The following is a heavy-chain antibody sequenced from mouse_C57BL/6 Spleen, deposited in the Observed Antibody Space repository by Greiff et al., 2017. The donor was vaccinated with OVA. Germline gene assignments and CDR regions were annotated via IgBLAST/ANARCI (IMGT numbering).Heavy chain of an antibody. Sequence: QVQLQQSGAELVRPGASVTLSCKASGYTFTDYEMHWVQQTPVHGLEWIGAIDPETGGTAYNQKFKGKAILTADKSASTAYMEHRSLTSEDSAVYYCTRRRYYFDDWGQGTTLTVSS. J-gene: IGHJ2*01. CDR2: IDPETGGT. CDR1: GYTFTDYE. V-gene: IGHV1-15*01. CDR3: TRRRYYFDD.